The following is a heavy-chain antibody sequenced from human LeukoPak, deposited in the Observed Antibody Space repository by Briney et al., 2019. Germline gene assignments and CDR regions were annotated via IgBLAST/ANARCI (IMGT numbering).Heavy chain of an antibody. J-gene: IGHJ5*02. D-gene: IGHD3-3*01. Sequence: GGSLRLSCAASGFTFSSYSMNWVRQAPGKGLEWVSYISSSSSTIYYADSVKGRFTISRDNAKNTLYLQMNSLRAEDTAVYYCATTIFGVAFDPWGQGTLVTVSS. CDR1: GFTFSSYS. CDR2: ISSSSSTI. V-gene: IGHV3-48*01. CDR3: ATTIFGVAFDP.